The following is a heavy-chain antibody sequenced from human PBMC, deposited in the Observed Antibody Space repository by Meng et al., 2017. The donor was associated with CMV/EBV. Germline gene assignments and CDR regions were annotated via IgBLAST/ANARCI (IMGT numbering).Heavy chain of an antibody. D-gene: IGHD3-10*01. CDR2: IYYSGST. J-gene: IGHJ6*02. CDR1: GGSISSYY. V-gene: IGHV4-59*01. CDR3: ARGAPPTPRYGSGSYFNVPLYYYYGMDV. Sequence: GSLRLSCTVSGGSISSYYWSWIRQPPGKGPEWIGYIYYSGSTNYNPSLKSRVTISVDTSKNQFSLKLSSVTAADTAVYYCARGAPPTPRYGSGSYFNVPLYYYYGMDVWGQGTTVTVSS.